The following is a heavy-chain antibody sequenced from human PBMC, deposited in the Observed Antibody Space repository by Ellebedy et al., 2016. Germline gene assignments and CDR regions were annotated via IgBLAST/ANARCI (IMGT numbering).Heavy chain of an antibody. Sequence: ASVKVSXXASGYTSTGDEINWVRQAGGQGLEWMGWMNLDSGDTGFADKFRPRLIMTRDTSISTAYMELTSLTSEDSAVYYCTSGWDYWGQGTLVTVSS. CDR2: MNLDSGDT. CDR3: TSGWDY. CDR1: GYTSTGDE. V-gene: IGHV1-8*01. J-gene: IGHJ4*02.